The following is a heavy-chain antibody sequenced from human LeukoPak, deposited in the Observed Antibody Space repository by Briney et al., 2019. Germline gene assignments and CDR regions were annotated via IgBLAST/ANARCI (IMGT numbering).Heavy chain of an antibody. J-gene: IGHJ3*02. CDR3: AASGYLRVDAFDI. D-gene: IGHD3-3*01. CDR2: FDPEDGET. CDR1: GYTLTELS. Sequence: EASVKVSCKVSGYTLTELSMHWVRQAPGKGFEWMGGFDPEDGETIYAQKFQGRVTMTEDTSTDTAYMELSSLRSEDTAVYYCAASGYLRVDAFDIWGQGTMVTVSS. V-gene: IGHV1-24*01.